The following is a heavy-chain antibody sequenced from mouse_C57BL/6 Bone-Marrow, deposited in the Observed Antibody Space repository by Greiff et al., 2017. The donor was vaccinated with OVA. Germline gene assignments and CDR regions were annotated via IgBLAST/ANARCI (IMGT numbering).Heavy chain of an antibody. Sequence: QVQLQQPGAELVKPGASVKVSCKASGYTFTSYWMHWVKQRPGQGLEWIGRIRPSDSDTNYNQKFKGKATLTVDKSSSTAYMQLSSLTSEDSAVFYCAIFIYDGYSAMDYWGQGTTVTVSS. CDR2: IRPSDSDT. CDR1: GYTFTSYW. V-gene: IGHV1-74*01. CDR3: AIFIYDGYSAMDY. J-gene: IGHJ4*01. D-gene: IGHD2-3*01.